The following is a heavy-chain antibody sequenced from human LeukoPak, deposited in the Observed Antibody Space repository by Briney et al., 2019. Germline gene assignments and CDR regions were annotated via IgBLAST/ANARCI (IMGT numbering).Heavy chain of an antibody. V-gene: IGHV3-21*01. Sequence: GGSLRLSCAASGFTFSSYSMNWVRQAPGKGLEWVSSISSSSSYIYYADSVKGRFTISRDNAKNSLYLQMNSLRAEDTAVYYCARDRMGTAMWEYWGQGTLVTVSS. CDR3: ARDRMGTAMWEY. D-gene: IGHD5-18*01. CDR1: GFTFSSYS. J-gene: IGHJ4*02. CDR2: ISSSSSYI.